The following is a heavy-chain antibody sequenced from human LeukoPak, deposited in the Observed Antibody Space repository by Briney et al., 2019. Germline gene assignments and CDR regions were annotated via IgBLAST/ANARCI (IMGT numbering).Heavy chain of an antibody. CDR3: AKDLAEMATIIDY. V-gene: IGHV3-30*18. Sequence: GGSLRLSCAASGFTFSSYGMHWVRQAPGKGLEWVAVMSYNGQITYYADSVKGRFTISRDNSQNMLYLQMNSLRVDDTAVYYCAKDLAEMATIIDYWGQGTLVTVSS. CDR2: MSYNGQIT. CDR1: GFTFSSYG. J-gene: IGHJ4*02. D-gene: IGHD5-24*01.